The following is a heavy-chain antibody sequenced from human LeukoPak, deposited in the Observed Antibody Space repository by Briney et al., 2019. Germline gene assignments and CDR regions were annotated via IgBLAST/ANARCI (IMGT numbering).Heavy chain of an antibody. CDR2: IYTSGST. D-gene: IGHD6-6*01. CDR3: AGRSIAARPVDY. Sequence: SEALSLTCTVSGGSISSYYWSWIRQPAGKGLEWIGRIYTSGSTNYNPSLKSRVTMSVDTSKNQFSLKLSSVTAADTAVYYCAGRSIAARPVDYWGQGTLVTVSS. V-gene: IGHV4-4*07. J-gene: IGHJ4*02. CDR1: GGSISSYY.